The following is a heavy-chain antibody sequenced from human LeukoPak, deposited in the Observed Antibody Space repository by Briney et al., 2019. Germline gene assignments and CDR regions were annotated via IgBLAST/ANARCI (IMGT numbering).Heavy chain of an antibody. CDR2: IKQDGSEK. V-gene: IGHV3-7*04. J-gene: IGHJ6*02. CDR1: GFTFSSYW. CDR3: ARGGRGYSYEYYYYYGMDV. Sequence: GGSLRLSRAASGFTFSSYWMSWVRQAPGKGLEWVANIKQDGSEKYYVDSVKGRFTISRDNAKNSLYLQMNSLRAEDTAVYYCARGGRGYSYEYYYYYGMDVWGQGTTVTVSS. D-gene: IGHD5-18*01.